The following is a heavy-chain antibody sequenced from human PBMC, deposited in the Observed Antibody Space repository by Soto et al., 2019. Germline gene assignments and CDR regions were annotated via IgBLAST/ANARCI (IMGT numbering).Heavy chain of an antibody. V-gene: IGHV1-2*04. J-gene: IGHJ5*02. CDR3: ARLNNDSSSSYHWFDP. CDR1: GGTFGSYA. D-gene: IGHD6-6*01. Sequence: ASVKVSCKASGGTFGSYAISWVRQAPGQGLEWMGWINPNSGGTNYAQKFQGWVTMTRDTSINTVYMELSRLRSDDTAVYYCARLNNDSSSSYHWFDPWGQGTLVTVSS. CDR2: INPNSGGT.